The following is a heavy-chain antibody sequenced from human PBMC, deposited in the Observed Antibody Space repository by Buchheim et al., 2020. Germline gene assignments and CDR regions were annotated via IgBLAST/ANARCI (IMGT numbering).Heavy chain of an antibody. CDR3: AKMIAARYYYYGMDV. J-gene: IGHJ6*02. V-gene: IGHV3-7*01. Sequence: EVQLVESGGGLVQPGGSLRLSCAASGFTFSSYWMSWVRQAPGKGLEWVANIKQDGSEKYYVDSVKGRFTISRANAKNSLYLQMNSLRAEDTAVYYCAKMIAARYYYYGMDVWGQGTT. CDR2: IKQDGSEK. CDR1: GFTFSSYW. D-gene: IGHD6-6*01.